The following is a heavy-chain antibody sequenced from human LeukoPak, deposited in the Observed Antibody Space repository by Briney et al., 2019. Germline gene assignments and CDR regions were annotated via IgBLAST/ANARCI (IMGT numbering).Heavy chain of an antibody. J-gene: IGHJ3*02. CDR1: GFTFSSYA. CDR2: ISGSGGST. D-gene: IGHD3-22*01. Sequence: TGGSLRLSCAASGFTFSSYAMSWVRQAPGKGLEWVSAISGSGGSTYYADSVKGRFTISRDNSKNTLYLQMNSLRAEDTAVYYCAKPWYYYDSSGYYRDAFDIWGQGTMVTVSS. V-gene: IGHV3-23*01. CDR3: AKPWYYYDSSGYYRDAFDI.